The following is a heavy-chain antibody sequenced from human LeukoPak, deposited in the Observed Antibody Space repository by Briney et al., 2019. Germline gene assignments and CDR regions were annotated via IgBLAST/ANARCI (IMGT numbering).Heavy chain of an antibody. D-gene: IGHD5-12*01. CDR3: ARGGYSGYDYFDY. V-gene: IGHV1-2*02. Sequence: ASVKVSCKASGYTFTGDFIHWVRQAPGQGLEWMGWINSDSGGTNYARKFQGRVTMTRDTSISTAYMELSRLRSDDTAVYYCARGGYSGYDYFDYWGQGTLVTVSS. CDR2: INSDSGGT. CDR1: GYTFTGDF. J-gene: IGHJ4*02.